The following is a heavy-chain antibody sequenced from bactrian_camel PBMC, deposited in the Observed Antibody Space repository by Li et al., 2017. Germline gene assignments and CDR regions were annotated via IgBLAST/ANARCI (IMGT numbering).Heavy chain of an antibody. Sequence: VQLVESGGGLVQPGGSLRLSCAASGFTFDDYVMGWIRQAPGKGLEWVSSINGGGGTTYSADSLKGRFTMSRDNAKNTLYLQINSLSPEDTAVYYCVRAFENWGQGTQVTVS. CDR3: VRAFEN. J-gene: IGHJ4*01. CDR1: GFTFDDYV. V-gene: IGHV3S36*01. CDR2: INGGGGTT.